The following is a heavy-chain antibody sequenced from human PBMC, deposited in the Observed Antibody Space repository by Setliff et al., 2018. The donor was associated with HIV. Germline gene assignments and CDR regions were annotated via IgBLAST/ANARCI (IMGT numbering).Heavy chain of an antibody. V-gene: IGHV4-59*06. Sequence: SETLSLTCTVSGAYISSYYWSWIRQPPGKGLEWIGYIHFSGGTYYNPSLPSLESRVTISVDTSKNQFSLMLKSVTAADTAVYFCARDLSGYTFDYWGHGTLVTVSS. D-gene: IGHD3-22*01. CDR3: ARDLSGYTFDY. CDR1: GAYISSYY. J-gene: IGHJ4*03. CDR2: IHFSGGT.